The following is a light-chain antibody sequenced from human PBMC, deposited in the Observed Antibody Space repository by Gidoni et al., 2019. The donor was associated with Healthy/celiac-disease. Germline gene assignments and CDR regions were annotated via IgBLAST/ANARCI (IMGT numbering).Light chain of an antibody. J-gene: IGKJ2*01. Sequence: EIVLTQSPATLSLSPGERATLCCRASQCVSSYLAWYQQKPGQAPRLLIYDASNRATGIPARFSGSGSGTDFTLTISSLEPEDFAVYYCQQRSNWPPYTFGQGTKLEIK. V-gene: IGKV3-11*01. CDR3: QQRSNWPPYT. CDR2: DAS. CDR1: QCVSSY.